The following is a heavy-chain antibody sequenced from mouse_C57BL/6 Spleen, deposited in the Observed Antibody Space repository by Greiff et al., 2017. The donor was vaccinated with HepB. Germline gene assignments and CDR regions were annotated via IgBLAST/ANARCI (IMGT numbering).Heavy chain of an antibody. CDR3: ARLTPYYFDY. V-gene: IGHV1-64*01. Sequence: QVQLKQPGAELVKPGASVKLSCKASGYTFTSYWMHWVKQRPGQGLEWIGMIHPNSGSTNYNEKFKSKATLTVDKSSSTAYMQLSSLTSEDSAVYYCARLTPYYFDYWGQGTTLTVSS. D-gene: IGHD4-1*01. CDR2: IHPNSGST. CDR1: GYTFTSYW. J-gene: IGHJ2*01.